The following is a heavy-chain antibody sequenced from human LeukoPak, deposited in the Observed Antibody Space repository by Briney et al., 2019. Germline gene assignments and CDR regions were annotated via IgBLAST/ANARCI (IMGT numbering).Heavy chain of an antibody. CDR3: ARDRWSSSSSEGALDI. Sequence: GASVKVSCKASGYTFTNYGISRVRQAPGQGLDWMGWISAYNGNKVYAQELQGRVTMTTDTSTSTAYMELRSLRSDDTAVYYCARDRWSSSSSEGALDIWGQGTMVTVSS. CDR1: GYTFTNYG. J-gene: IGHJ3*02. V-gene: IGHV1-18*01. D-gene: IGHD6-6*01. CDR2: ISAYNGNK.